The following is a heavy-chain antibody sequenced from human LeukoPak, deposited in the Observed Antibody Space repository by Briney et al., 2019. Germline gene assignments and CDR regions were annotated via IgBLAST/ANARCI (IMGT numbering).Heavy chain of an antibody. CDR1: GCSFTTYW. CDR3: ARHFSVDSTSSHFDY. V-gene: IGHV5-51*01. CDR2: IYSDGSQI. J-gene: IGHJ4*02. Sequence: GESLKIYCKAPGCSFTTYWIGWVRQLPGKGLEWMGFIYSDGSQIRYSPSFQGHVTISPDKSIRPAYLQWSSLKASDTAMYYCARHFSVDSTSSHFDYWGQGTWVTVSS. D-gene: IGHD2-2*01.